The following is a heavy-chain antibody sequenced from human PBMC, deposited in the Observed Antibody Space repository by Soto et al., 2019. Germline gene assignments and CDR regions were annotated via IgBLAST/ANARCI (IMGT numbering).Heavy chain of an antibody. D-gene: IGHD6-25*01. Sequence: QVQLQESGPGLVKPSETLSLTCTVSGGSISNFYWTWIRQPPGKGLEWIGNVHSSGSINYNPSLKIRLTTSVDTANNQLSLNLSSVTAAATTVYYCARHKDAGSDRGGMDVVGQGSTVTVSS. CDR1: GGSISNFY. CDR3: ARHKDAGSDRGGMDV. CDR2: VHSSGSI. V-gene: IGHV4-59*08. J-gene: IGHJ6*02.